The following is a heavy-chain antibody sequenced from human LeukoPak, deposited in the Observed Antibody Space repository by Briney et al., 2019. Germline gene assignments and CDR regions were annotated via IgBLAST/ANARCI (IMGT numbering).Heavy chain of an antibody. Sequence: GGSLRLSCAASGFTFSSYSMNWVRQAPGKGLEWVSSISSSSSYIYYADSVKGRFTISRDNAKNSLYLQMNSLRAEDTAVYCCARDHGSSSGWYDFDYWGQGTLVTVSS. V-gene: IGHV3-21*01. D-gene: IGHD6-19*01. CDR2: ISSSSSYI. CDR1: GFTFSSYS. CDR3: ARDHGSSSGWYDFDY. J-gene: IGHJ4*02.